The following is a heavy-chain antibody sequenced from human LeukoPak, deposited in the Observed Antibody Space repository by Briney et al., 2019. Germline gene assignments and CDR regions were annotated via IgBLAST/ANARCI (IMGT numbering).Heavy chain of an antibody. CDR1: GGSISSSSYY. V-gene: IGHV4-39*07. CDR2: IYYSGST. J-gene: IGHJ3*02. D-gene: IGHD2-8*01. Sequence: SETLSLTCTVSGGSISSSSYYWGWIRQPPGKGLEWIGSIYYSGSTYYNPSLKSRVTISVDKSKNQFSLKLSSVTAADTAVYYCARADCTNGVCWFGYHHDAFDIWGQGTMVTVSS. CDR3: ARADCTNGVCWFGYHHDAFDI.